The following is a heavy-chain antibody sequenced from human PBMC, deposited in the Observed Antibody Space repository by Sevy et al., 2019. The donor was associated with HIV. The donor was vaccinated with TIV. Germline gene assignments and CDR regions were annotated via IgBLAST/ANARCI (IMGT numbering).Heavy chain of an antibody. CDR3: ARGRGIAGAGGGYYSDY. V-gene: IGHV1-18*04. D-gene: IGHD6-19*01. J-gene: IGHJ4*02. CDR1: GYTFSRSV. Sequence: ASVKVSCMASGYTFSRSVITWVRQAPGQGLEWMGWISTYNGKTNYAQKFQDRVTMTTDTSTNTAHMELRSLRSDDTAIYFCARGRGIAGAGGGYYSDYWGQGSLVTVSS. CDR2: ISTYNGKT.